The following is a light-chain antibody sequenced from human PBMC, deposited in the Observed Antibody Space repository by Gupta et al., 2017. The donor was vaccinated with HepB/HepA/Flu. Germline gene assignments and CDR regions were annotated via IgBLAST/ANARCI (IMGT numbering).Light chain of an antibody. J-gene: IGLJ3*02. CDR1: SSHFGNYVF. CDR3: RSYTTSSTRV. CDR2: EVT. V-gene: IGLV2-14*02. Sequence: SALTRPASVSGSPGRSITISCTGTSSHFGNYVFVSWFQQHPGKAPQPMIYEVTTRPSGVSNRFSGSKSGNTASLTISGLQTDDEADYYCRSYTTSSTRVFGGGTKLTVL.